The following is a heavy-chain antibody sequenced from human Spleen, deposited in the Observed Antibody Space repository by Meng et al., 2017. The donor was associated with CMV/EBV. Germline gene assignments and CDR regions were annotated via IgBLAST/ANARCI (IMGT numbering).Heavy chain of an antibody. V-gene: IGHV4-61*08. CDR2: IHCSGRT. J-gene: IGHJ5*01. CDR3: AGVGVGVVGGTRSEGWFDS. CDR1: CGCNSPGEYF. D-gene: IGHD1-26*01. Sequence: TVTPPQTVLCGCNSPGEYFWSWIRPSTWKGLERLRGIHCSGRTNYKPSRYNRVTMSVDTSMNQFSLKLRSVTAADPAVYYCAGVGVGVVGGTRSEGWFDSWGQGTLVTVSS.